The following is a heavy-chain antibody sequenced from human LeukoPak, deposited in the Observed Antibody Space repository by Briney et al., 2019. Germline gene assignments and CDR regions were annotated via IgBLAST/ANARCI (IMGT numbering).Heavy chain of an antibody. CDR2: IYWNDDK. V-gene: IGHV2-5*01. D-gene: IGHD6-13*01. CDR3: AHRGVSSSHYYFDY. CDR1: GFSLSTSGVG. Sequence: SGPTLVNPTQTLTLTCTFSGFSLSTSGVGVCWIRQPPGKALEWLALIYWNDDKRYSPSLKNRLTITKDTSKNQVVLTMTNMDPVDTATYYCAHRGVSSSHYYFDYWGQGTLVTVSS. J-gene: IGHJ4*02.